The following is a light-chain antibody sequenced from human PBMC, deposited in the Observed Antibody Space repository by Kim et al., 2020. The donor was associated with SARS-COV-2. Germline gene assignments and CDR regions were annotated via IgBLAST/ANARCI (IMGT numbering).Light chain of an antibody. V-gene: IGLV3-19*01. Sequence: LGQADRVPCPRDGLSSLCASWYQQKPRQEQVPVIYGYSKRPSGIPGPYPGSSSGNTASFTITGARAEEEADYYCNSRDSSSNHRGVFGGGTQLTVL. CDR1: GLSSLC. CDR2: GYS. J-gene: IGLJ3*02. CDR3: NSRDSSSNHRGV.